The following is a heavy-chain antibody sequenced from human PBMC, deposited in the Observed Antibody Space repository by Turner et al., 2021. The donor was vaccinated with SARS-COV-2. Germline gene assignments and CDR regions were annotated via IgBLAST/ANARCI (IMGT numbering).Heavy chain of an antibody. CDR3: AREVTRDSSGYYYPPDGFDY. V-gene: IGHV1-69*10. J-gene: IGHJ4*02. D-gene: IGHD3-22*01. CDR2: IIPILGIA. CDR1: GGTFSSYA. Sequence: QVQLVQSGAEVKKPGSSVKVSCTAAGGTFSSYAISWVRQAPGQGLEWMGGIIPILGIANYAQKFQGRVTITADKSTSTAYMELSRLRSEDTAVYYCAREVTRDSSGYYYPPDGFDYWGQGTLVTVSS.